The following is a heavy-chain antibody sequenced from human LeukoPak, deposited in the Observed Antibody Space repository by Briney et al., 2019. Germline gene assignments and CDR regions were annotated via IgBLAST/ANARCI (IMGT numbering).Heavy chain of an antibody. D-gene: IGHD6-13*01. V-gene: IGHV4-61*02. Sequence: SETLSLTCTVSGGSISSGSYYWSWIRQPAGKGLEWIGRIYTSGSTNYNPSLKSRVTISVDTSKNQFSLKLSSVTAADTAVYYCARDVEAAGQGFDYWGQGTLVTVSS. CDR1: GGSISSGSYY. J-gene: IGHJ4*02. CDR3: ARDVEAAGQGFDY. CDR2: IYTSGST.